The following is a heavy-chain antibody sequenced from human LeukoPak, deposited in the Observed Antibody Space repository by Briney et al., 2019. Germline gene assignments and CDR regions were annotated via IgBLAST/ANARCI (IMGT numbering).Heavy chain of an antibody. CDR1: GFTVSSNY. CDR3: AKDVSQYYDFWSGYPFQH. CDR2: IYSGGST. D-gene: IGHD3-3*01. V-gene: IGHV3-53*01. Sequence: GGSLRLSCAASGFTVSSNYMSWVRQAPGKGLEWVSVIYSGGSTYYADSVKGRFTISRDNSKNTLYLQMNSLRAEDTAVYYCAKDVSQYYDFWSGYPFQHWGQGTLVTVSS. J-gene: IGHJ1*01.